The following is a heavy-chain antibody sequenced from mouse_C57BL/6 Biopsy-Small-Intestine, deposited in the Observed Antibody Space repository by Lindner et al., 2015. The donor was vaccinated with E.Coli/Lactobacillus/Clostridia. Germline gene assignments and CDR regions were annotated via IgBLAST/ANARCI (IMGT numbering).Heavy chain of an antibody. J-gene: IGHJ4*01. D-gene: IGHD2-2*01. CDR3: AREGVTEGYAMDY. CDR1: GYAFSNYW. V-gene: IGHV1-80*01. Sequence: VQLQESGAELVKPGASVKISCKGPGYAFSNYWMNWVKQRPGKGLEWIGQIYPGDGDTNYNGKFKGKATLTADKSSSTAYMQLSSLTSEDSAVYFCAREGVTEGYAMDYWGQGTSVTVSS. CDR2: IYPGDGDT.